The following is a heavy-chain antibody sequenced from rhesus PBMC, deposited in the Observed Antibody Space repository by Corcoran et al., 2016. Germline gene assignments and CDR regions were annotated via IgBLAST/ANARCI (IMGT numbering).Heavy chain of an antibody. CDR1: GGSISSSY. J-gene: IGHJ5-2*02. V-gene: IGHV4-169*01. Sequence: QLQLQESGPGLVKPSETLSLTCAVSGGSISSSYWSWIRQAPGKGLEWIGYIGGSSGSTNYSPSLKSRVTLSVDTSKHQLSLKLSSVTAADTAVYYWARHGRYNSLDVWGRGVLVTVSS. CDR3: ARHGRYNSLDV. CDR2: IGGSSGST.